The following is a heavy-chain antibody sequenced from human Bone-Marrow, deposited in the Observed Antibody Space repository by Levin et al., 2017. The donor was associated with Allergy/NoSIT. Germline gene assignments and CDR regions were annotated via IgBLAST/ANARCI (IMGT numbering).Heavy chain of an antibody. D-gene: IGHD4-17*01. Sequence: AGGSLRLSCTVSGGSVSSGSYYWSWIRQPPGKGLEWIGYIYYSGSTNYNPSLKSRVTISVDTSKNQFSLKLSSVTAADTAVYYCARGTVTTGGANYWGQGTLVTVSS. J-gene: IGHJ4*02. CDR3: ARGTVTTGGANY. CDR2: IYYSGST. CDR1: GGSVSSGSYY. V-gene: IGHV4-61*01.